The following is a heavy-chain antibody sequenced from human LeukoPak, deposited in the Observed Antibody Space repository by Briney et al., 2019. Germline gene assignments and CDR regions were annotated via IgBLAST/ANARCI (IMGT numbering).Heavy chain of an antibody. CDR3: SRGLDSRKLGY. V-gene: IGHV4-31*03. CDR1: GASFSSGDQY. CDR2: IHPSGTL. D-gene: IGHD3-22*01. Sequence: SETLSLTCTVSGASFSSGDQYWNWIRQSPGKGLEWIGSIHPSGTLYNNPSLESRVTMSMDTAKNQLSLNLNSVTAADTAVYFCSRGLDSRKLGYWGQGTLVTVSS. J-gene: IGHJ4*02.